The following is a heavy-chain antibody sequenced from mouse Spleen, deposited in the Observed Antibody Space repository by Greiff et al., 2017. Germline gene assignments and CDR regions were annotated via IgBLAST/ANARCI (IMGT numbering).Heavy chain of an antibody. V-gene: IGHV1-69*02. CDR2: IYPSDSYT. Sequence: QVQLQQSGAELVRPGASVKLSCKASGYTFTSYWINWVKQRPGQGLEWIGNIYPSDSYTNYNQKFKDKATLTVDKSSSTAYMQLSSPTSEDSAVYYCTRSYGNLAWFAYWGQGTLVTVSA. CDR1: GYTFTSYW. D-gene: IGHD2-1*01. J-gene: IGHJ3*01. CDR3: TRSYGNLAWFAY.